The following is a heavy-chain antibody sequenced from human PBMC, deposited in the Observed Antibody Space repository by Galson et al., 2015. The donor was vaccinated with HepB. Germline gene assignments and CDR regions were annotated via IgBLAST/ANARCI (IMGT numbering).Heavy chain of an antibody. CDR2: ISSSSSTI. CDR1: GFTFSSYS. Sequence: SLRLSCAASGFTFSSYSMNWVRQAPGKGLEWVSYISSSSSTIYYADSVKGRFTISRDNAKNSLYLQMNSLRAEDTAVYYCARNFRAVRGAYPHPQYWGQGTLVTVSS. CDR3: ARNFRAVRGAYPHPQY. V-gene: IGHV3-48*04. D-gene: IGHD3-10*01. J-gene: IGHJ4*02.